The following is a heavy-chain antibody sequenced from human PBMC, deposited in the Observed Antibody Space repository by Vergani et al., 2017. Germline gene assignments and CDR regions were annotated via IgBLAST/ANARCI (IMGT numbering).Heavy chain of an antibody. V-gene: IGHV1-69*01. J-gene: IGHJ5*02. CDR3: ARAILGGVVWVYNWFDP. Sequence: QVQLVQSGAEVKKPGSSVKVSCKASGGTFSSYAISWVRQAPGQGLGWMGGIIPIFGTAHYAQKFQGRVTITADESTGAAYMELSSLRPEDTAVDYCARAILGGVVWVYNWFDPWGQGTLVAVSS. CDR2: IIPIFGTA. CDR1: GGTFSSYA. D-gene: IGHD3-3*01.